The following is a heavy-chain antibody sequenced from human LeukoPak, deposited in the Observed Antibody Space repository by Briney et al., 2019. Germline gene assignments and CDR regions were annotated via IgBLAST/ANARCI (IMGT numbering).Heavy chain of an antibody. J-gene: IGHJ4*02. CDR2: IYPSDSDT. D-gene: IGHD3-22*01. Sequence: GESLKISCKGSGYRFTSYWIGWVRPMPGKGLEWMGVIYPSDSDTRYSPSFQGQVTMSADNSISTAYLQWSSLKASDTAMYFCARSTGGYYFYWGQGTLVTVSS. V-gene: IGHV5-51*06. CDR3: ARSTGGYYFY. CDR1: GYRFTSYW.